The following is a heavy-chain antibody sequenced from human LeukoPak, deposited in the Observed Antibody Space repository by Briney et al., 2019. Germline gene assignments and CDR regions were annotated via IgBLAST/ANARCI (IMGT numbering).Heavy chain of an antibody. CDR2: ISGSGGST. CDR3: AKEHSYGWPYYYYGMDV. J-gene: IGHJ6*02. CDR1: GFTFSSYA. Sequence: QPGGSLRLSCAASGFTFSSYAMSWVRQAPGKGLEWVSAISGSGGSTYYADSVKGRFTISRDNSKNTLYLQMNSLRAEDTAVYYCAKEHSYGWPYYYYGMDVWGQGTTVTVSS. D-gene: IGHD5-18*01. V-gene: IGHV3-23*01.